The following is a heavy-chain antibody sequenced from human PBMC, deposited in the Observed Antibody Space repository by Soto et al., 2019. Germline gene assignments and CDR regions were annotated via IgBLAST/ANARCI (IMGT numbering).Heavy chain of an antibody. CDR1: GFTFSSYG. CDR2: IWYDGSNK. J-gene: IGHJ4*02. D-gene: IGHD6-13*01. CDR3: ARGDSWSNF. V-gene: IGHV3-33*01. Sequence: LRLSCAASGFTFSSYGMHWVRQAPGKGLEWVAVIWYDGSNKYYADSVKGRFTISRDNSKNTLYLQMNSLRAEDTAVYYCARGDSWSNFWGQGTLVTVSS.